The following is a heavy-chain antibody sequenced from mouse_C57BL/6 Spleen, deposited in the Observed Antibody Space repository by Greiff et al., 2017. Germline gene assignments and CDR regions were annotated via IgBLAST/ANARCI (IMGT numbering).Heavy chain of an antibody. CDR3: ARPHSSGYPFAY. D-gene: IGHD3-2*02. J-gene: IGHJ3*01. CDR2: IYPGDGDT. V-gene: IGHV1-82*01. Sequence: QVQLQQSGPELVKPGASVKISCKASGYAFSSSWMNWVKQRPGKGLEWIGRIYPGDGDTNYNGKFKGKATLTADKSSSTAYMQLSSLTSEDSAVXFCARPHSSGYPFAYWGQGTLVTVSA. CDR1: GYAFSSSW.